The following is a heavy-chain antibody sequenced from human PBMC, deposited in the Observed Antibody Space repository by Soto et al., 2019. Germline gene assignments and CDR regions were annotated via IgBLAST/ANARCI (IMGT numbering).Heavy chain of an antibody. CDR3: ARLQIGASVKWYFDL. D-gene: IGHD3-16*01. J-gene: IGHJ2*01. Sequence: VKVSCKASGGTFSSYTISWVRQAPGQGLEWMGRIIPILGIANYAQKFQGRVTITADKSTSTAYMELSSLRSEDTAVYYCARLQIGASVKWYFDLWGRGTLVTVSS. V-gene: IGHV1-69*02. CDR2: IIPILGIA. CDR1: GGTFSSYT.